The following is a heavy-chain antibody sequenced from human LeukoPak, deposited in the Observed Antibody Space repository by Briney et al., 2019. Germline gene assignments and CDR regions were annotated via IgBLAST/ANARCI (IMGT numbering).Heavy chain of an antibody. CDR2: INPNSGGT. CDR1: GYTFTGYY. Sequence: ASVKVSCKASGYTFTGYYMHWVRQAPGQGLEWMGWINPNSGGTNYAQKFQGRVTMTRDTSISTAYMELSRLRSDDTAVYYCARGGGCTNGVCYISYYYYYMGVWGKGTTVTVSS. CDR3: ARGGGCTNGVCYISYYYYYMGV. V-gene: IGHV1-2*02. D-gene: IGHD2-8*01. J-gene: IGHJ6*03.